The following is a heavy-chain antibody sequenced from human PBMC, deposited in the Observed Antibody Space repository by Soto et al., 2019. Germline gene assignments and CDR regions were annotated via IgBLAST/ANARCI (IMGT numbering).Heavy chain of an antibody. J-gene: IGHJ4*02. Sequence: EVQVLESGGDLAQPGGSLRLSCAASGFSFSSYAMSWVRQSPGKGLEWVSSISRSGNSTYSADSVRGQFTISRDNSKNTLYLQMYSLRAEDTAVYYCAKDAKILDWLPTSYYYDFWGRGALVTVSS. V-gene: IGHV3-23*01. D-gene: IGHD3-9*01. CDR1: GFSFSSYA. CDR3: AKDAKILDWLPTSYYYDF. CDR2: ISRSGNST.